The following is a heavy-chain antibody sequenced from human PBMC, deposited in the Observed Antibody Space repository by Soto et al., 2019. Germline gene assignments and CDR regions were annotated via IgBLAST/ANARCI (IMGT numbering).Heavy chain of an antibody. CDR1: GGSISSGDYS. CDR2: IFHSGST. D-gene: IGHD3-3*01. CDR3: ARDSRRFSTLSSYYGMDV. Sequence: QVQLQESGPGLVKPSQTLSLTCTVSGGSISSGDYSWSWIRQHPGKGLEWIGYIFHSGSTRYNPSLKSRVSMSLDTSKNQLSLRLTSVTAADTAVYYCARDSRRFSTLSSYYGMDVWGQGTTVSVSS. J-gene: IGHJ6*02. V-gene: IGHV4-31*03.